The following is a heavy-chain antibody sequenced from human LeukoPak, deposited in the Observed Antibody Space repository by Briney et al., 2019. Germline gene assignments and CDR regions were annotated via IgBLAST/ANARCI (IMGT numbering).Heavy chain of an antibody. CDR1: GGSISSSNW. CDR2: IYHSGST. CDR3: ARGALARRPYFDY. Sequence: SGTLSLTCAVSGGSISSSNWWSWIRQPPGKGLEWIGEIYHSGSTNYNPSLKSRVTISVDKSKTQFSLKLSSVTAADTAVYYCARGALARRPYFDYWGQGTLVTVSS. J-gene: IGHJ4*02. V-gene: IGHV4-4*02.